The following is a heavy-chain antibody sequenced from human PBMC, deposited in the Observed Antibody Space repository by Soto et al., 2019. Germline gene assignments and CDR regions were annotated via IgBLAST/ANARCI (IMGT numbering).Heavy chain of an antibody. V-gene: IGHV3-53*01. J-gene: IGHJ6*02. CDR1: GLTVSNNY. Sequence: GGSLRLSCAASGLTVSNNYMAWVRQAPGKGLGWVSIIYSGGSTYHADSVQGRFTLSRDTSKNTLFLQMNSLRVEDTAVYCCARVNYYGSGTFYKPDYYYGMDVWGQGTTVTV. D-gene: IGHD3-10*01. CDR2: IYSGGST. CDR3: ARVNYYGSGTFYKPDYYYGMDV.